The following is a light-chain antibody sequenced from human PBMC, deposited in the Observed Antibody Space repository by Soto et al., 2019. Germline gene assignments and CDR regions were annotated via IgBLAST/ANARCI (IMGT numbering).Light chain of an antibody. CDR1: SSNIGAGYD. Sequence: QSVLTQPPSVSGSPGQRVTISCTGSSSNIGAGYDVHWYQQLPGTAPKLLIFGNNNRPSGVPDRFSGSKSGTTASLAITGLQAEDEDYYYCHSYDRSLSGWVFGGGTKLTVL. V-gene: IGLV1-40*01. CDR2: GNN. J-gene: IGLJ3*02. CDR3: HSYDRSLSGWV.